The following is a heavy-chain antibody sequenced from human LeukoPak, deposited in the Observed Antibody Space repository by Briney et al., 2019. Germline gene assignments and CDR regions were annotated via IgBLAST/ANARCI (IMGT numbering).Heavy chain of an antibody. CDR3: VRDRYDILTGYNDAFDI. CDR2: ISSSSSTI. V-gene: IGHV3-48*01. CDR1: GFTFSSHS. D-gene: IGHD3-9*01. Sequence: GGSLRLSCAASGFTFSSHSMNWVRQAPGKGLEWVSYISSSSSTIYYADSVKGRFTISRDNAKNSLYLQMNSLRAEDSAVYYCVRDRYDILTGYNDAFDIWGQGTMVTVSS. J-gene: IGHJ3*02.